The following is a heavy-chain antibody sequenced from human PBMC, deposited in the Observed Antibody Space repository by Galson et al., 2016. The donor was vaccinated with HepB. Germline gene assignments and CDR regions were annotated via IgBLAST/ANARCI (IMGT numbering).Heavy chain of an antibody. CDR2: ISPYDGDT. J-gene: IGHJ5*02. CDR1: GYAFTNYA. Sequence: SVKVSCKASGYAFTNYAINWVRQAPGQGLEWVGWISPYDGDTNYAQKFQGRVTMTTDTSTSTAYMEVRSLSSDNTAVYYCARGFLEHTHTWGNYFDPWGQGTLVTVSS. CDR3: ARGFLEHTHTWGNYFDP. V-gene: IGHV1-18*01. D-gene: IGHD3-3*01.